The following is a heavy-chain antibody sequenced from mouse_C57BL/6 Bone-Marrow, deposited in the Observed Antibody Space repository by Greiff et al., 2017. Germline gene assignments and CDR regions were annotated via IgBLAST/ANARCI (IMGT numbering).Heavy chain of an antibody. V-gene: IGHV1-82*01. Sequence: VQLQQSGPELVKPGASVKISCKASGYAFSSSWMNWVKQRPGKGLEWIGRIYPGDGDTNYNGKLKGKATLTADKSSSTAYMQLSRLTAEDSAVYFCARGNTTGWFAYWGQGTLVTVSA. CDR1: GYAFSSSW. D-gene: IGHD1-1*01. CDR2: IYPGDGDT. J-gene: IGHJ3*01. CDR3: ARGNTTGWFAY.